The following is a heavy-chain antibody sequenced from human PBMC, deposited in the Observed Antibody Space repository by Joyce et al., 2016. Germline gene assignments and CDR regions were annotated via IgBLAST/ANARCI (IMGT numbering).Heavy chain of an antibody. V-gene: IGHV3-7*03. CDR1: GFTFSSYW. CDR2: IRQDGSEK. J-gene: IGHJ3*01. D-gene: IGHD2-2*01. CDR3: ARRYCTISRCYDRSNDVFHV. Sequence: EVQLVESGGGLVQPGGSLRLSCVDSGFTFSSYWMTWVRQAPGKGLEWVANIRQDGSEKNYVDSVKGRFIITRDNANNSLYLQMDSLRAEDTAVYYCARRYCTISRCYDRSNDVFHVWGQGTVVTVPS.